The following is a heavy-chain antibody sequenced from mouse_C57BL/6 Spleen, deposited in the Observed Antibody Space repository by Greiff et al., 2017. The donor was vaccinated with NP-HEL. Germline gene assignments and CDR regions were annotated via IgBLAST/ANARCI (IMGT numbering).Heavy chain of an antibody. CDR3: ARGNYYGSSYGDWYFDV. J-gene: IGHJ1*03. Sequence: QVQLQQPGAELVKPGASVKMSCKASGYTFTSYWITWVKQRPGQGLEWIGDIYPGSGSTNYNEKFKSKATLTVDTSSSTAYMQLSSLTSEDSAVYYCARGNYYGSSYGDWYFDVWGTGTTVTVSS. V-gene: IGHV1-55*01. CDR1: GYTFTSYW. D-gene: IGHD1-1*01. CDR2: IYPGSGST.